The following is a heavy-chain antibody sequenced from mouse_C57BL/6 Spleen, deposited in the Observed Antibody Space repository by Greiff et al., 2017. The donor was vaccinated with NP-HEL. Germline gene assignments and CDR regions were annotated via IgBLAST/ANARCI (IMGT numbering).Heavy chain of an antibody. CDR2: IYPGSGST. D-gene: IGHD1-1*01. Sequence: QVQLQQSGAELVKPGASVKMSCKASGYTFTSYWITWVKQRPGQGLEWIGDIYPGSGSTNYNEKFKSKATLTVDTSSSTAYMQLSSLTSEDSAVYYGASRELYYYGSSCAYWGQGTLVTVSA. CDR1: GYTFTSYW. J-gene: IGHJ3*01. V-gene: IGHV1-55*01. CDR3: ASRELYYYGSSCAY.